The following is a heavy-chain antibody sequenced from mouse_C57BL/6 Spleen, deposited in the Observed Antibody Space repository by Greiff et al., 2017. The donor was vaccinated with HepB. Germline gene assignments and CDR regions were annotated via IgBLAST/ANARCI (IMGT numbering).Heavy chain of an antibody. CDR2: INPSNGGT. Sequence: QVQLQQPGTELVKPGASVKLSCKASGYTFTSYWLHWVKQRPGHGLEWIGNINPSNGGTNYNEKFKSKATLTVDKSSSTAYMQLSSLTSEDSAVYYCARPLYYGSREYYFDYWGQGTTLTVSS. D-gene: IGHD1-1*01. J-gene: IGHJ2*01. V-gene: IGHV1-53*01. CDR1: GYTFTSYW. CDR3: ARPLYYGSREYYFDY.